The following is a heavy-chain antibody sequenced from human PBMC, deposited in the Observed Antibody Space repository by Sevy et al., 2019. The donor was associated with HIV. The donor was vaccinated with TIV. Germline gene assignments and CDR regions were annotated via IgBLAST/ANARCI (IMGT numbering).Heavy chain of an antibody. CDR1: GFTFSIYT. J-gene: IGHJ4*02. CDR3: ASGSLDSTGYPFDY. CDR2: ISSSSTYI. Sequence: GGSLRLSCAASGFTFSIYTMNWVRQAPGKGLEWVSSISSSSTYIYYADSVRGRFTISRDNAKNSLYLKMHSLRAEDTVVYYCASGSLDSTGYPFDYWGQGTLVTVSS. V-gene: IGHV3-21*01. D-gene: IGHD3-22*01.